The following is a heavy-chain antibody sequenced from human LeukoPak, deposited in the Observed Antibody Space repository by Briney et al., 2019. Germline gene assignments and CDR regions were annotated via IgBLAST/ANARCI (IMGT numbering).Heavy chain of an antibody. Sequence: GGSLRLSCAASGFTFGSYAMSWVRQAPGKGLEWVSAISGSGGSTYYADSVKGRFTISRDNSKNTLYLQMNSLRAEDTAVYYCANVVVPAAINEYFQHWGQGTLVTVSS. J-gene: IGHJ1*01. D-gene: IGHD2-2*01. CDR3: ANVVVPAAINEYFQH. CDR1: GFTFGSYA. CDR2: ISGSGGST. V-gene: IGHV3-23*01.